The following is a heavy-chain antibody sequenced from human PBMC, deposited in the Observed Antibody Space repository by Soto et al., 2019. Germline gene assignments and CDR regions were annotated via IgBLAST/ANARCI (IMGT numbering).Heavy chain of an antibody. CDR1: GGSISSGGYY. CDR3: ARDRVVVVPAAIYYYYGMDV. Sequence: SETLSLTCTVSGGSISSGGYYWSWIRQHPGKGLEWIGYIYYSGSTYYNPSLKSRVTISVDTSKNQFSLKLSSVTAADTAVYYCARDRVVVVPAAIYYYYGMDVWGQGTTVT. V-gene: IGHV4-31*03. J-gene: IGHJ6*02. D-gene: IGHD2-2*02. CDR2: IYYSGST.